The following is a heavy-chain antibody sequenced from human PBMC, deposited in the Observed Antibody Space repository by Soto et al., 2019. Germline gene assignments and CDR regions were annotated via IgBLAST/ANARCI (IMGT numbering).Heavy chain of an antibody. CDR2: IYYSGKT. J-gene: IGHJ4*02. CDR3: ARVIHCLTTACYIDY. CDR1: GGSISSSSYY. D-gene: IGHD2-2*02. Sequence: SETLSLTCTVSGGSISSSSYYWGWIRQPPGKGLEWIGSIYYSGKTYYNPSLKSRVTISVDTSKNQFSLKLSSVTAAETTVYYCARVIHCLTTACYIDYWGEGTLVTVSS. V-gene: IGHV4-39*02.